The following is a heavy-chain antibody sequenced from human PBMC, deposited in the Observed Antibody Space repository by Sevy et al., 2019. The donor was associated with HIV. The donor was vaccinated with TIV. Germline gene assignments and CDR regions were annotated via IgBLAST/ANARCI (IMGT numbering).Heavy chain of an antibody. V-gene: IGHV5-51*01. CDR1: GYTFSNYW. CDR3: ARRGYYDSSGYYTYGMDV. Sequence: GESLKISCKGSGYTFSNYWIGWVRQMPGKGLEWMGIIYPGDSDTRYSPSFQGQVTISSDKSISTAYLQRSSLKASDTAMYYCARRGYYDSSGYYTYGMDVWGQGTTVTVSS. CDR2: IYPGDSDT. J-gene: IGHJ6*02. D-gene: IGHD3-22*01.